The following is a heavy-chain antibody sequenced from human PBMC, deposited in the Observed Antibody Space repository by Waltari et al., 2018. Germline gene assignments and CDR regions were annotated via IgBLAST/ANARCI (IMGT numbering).Heavy chain of an antibody. V-gene: IGHV3-11*04. Sequence: QVQLVESGGGLVKPGGSLRLACESSGFRSGDFYSAGIRQAPGKGLEWVSYISSSGGTTYYADSVKGRLTISRDNAKNSLYLQMDSLRAEDTAVYYCARGRYYESSVPVAFHIWGQGTKVTVSS. CDR3: ARGRYYESSVPVAFHI. CDR2: ISSSGGTT. J-gene: IGHJ3*02. D-gene: IGHD3-22*01. CDR1: GFRSGDFY.